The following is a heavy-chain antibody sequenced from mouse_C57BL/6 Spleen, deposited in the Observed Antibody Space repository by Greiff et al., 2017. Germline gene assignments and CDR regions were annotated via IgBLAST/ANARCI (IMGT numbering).Heavy chain of an antibody. D-gene: IGHD5-1*01. J-gene: IGHJ4*01. CDR3: ASQYLYAMDY. CDR1: GYTFTSYW. V-gene: IGHV1-69*01. CDR2: IDPSDSYT. Sequence: VQLQQPGAELVMPGASVKLSCKASGYTFTSYWMHWVKQRPGQGLEWIGEIDPSDSYTNYNQKFKGKSTLTVDKSSSTAYMQLSSLTSEGSAVYYCASQYLYAMDYWGQGTSVTVSS.